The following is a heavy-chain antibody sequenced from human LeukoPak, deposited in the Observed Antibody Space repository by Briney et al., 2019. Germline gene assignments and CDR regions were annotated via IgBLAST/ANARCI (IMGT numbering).Heavy chain of an antibody. Sequence: GRSVRLSCAASGFSFSNFAMHWVRQAPGMGLEWVSFISYDGSNNYDADSVKGRFTISRDNSKNTLFLQMNSLRAEDTAVYYCARGNGYHFDYWGQGTLVTVSS. V-gene: IGHV3-30-3*01. CDR1: GFSFSNFA. J-gene: IGHJ4*02. D-gene: IGHD1-1*01. CDR3: ARGNGYHFDY. CDR2: ISYDGSNN.